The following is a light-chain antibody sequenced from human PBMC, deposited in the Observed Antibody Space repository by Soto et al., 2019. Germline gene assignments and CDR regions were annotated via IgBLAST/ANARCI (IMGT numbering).Light chain of an antibody. CDR1: QGISSY. Sequence: IQLTQSPSSLSASVGDRVTITCRASQGISSYLAWYQQKPGKAPKLLIYAASTLQSGVPSSFSGSGSGTDFTLTISSLLPEDFATYYCQQLNSYPFIFGQGTRLEIK. V-gene: IGKV1-9*01. CDR2: AAS. CDR3: QQLNSYPFI. J-gene: IGKJ5*01.